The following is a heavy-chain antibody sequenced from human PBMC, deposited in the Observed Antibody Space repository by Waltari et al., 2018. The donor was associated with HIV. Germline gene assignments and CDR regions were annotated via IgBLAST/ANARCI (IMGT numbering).Heavy chain of an antibody. J-gene: IGHJ6*02. CDR1: GYTFTDNY. CDR2: INPKSGGT. CDR3: ARGGASTTPRDYNYYGLDV. D-gene: IGHD2-2*01. V-gene: IGHV1-2*02. Sequence: QVELVQSGAEVKQPGASGKVSCKASGYTFTDNYLHWVRKAPGHGLEWMGWINPKSGGTKHAQKFQGRVTMTRDTSMSTVYMEVSRLTSDDTAVYYCARGGASTTPRDYNYYGLDVWGQGTTVTVSS.